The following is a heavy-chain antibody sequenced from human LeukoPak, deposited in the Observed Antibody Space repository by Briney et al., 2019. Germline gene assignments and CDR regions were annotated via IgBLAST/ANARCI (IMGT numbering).Heavy chain of an antibody. J-gene: IGHJ6*03. D-gene: IGHD6-13*01. CDR1: GGTFSSYA. Sequence: SVKVSCKASGGTFSSYAISWVRQAPGQGLEWMGGIIPIFGTANYAQKFQGRVTITTDESTSTAYMELSSLRSEDTAVYYCARCREGVAAAGTHYYYMDVWGKGTTVTVSS. V-gene: IGHV1-69*05. CDR3: ARCREGVAAAGTHYYYMDV. CDR2: IIPIFGTA.